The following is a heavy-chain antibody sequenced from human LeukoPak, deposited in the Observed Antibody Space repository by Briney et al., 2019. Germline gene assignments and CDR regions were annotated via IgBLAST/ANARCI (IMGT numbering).Heavy chain of an antibody. CDR3: ARGEVVGTTTGVDY. V-gene: IGHV3-21*01. CDR1: GFTFSSYS. J-gene: IGHJ4*02. Sequence: GGSLRLSCAASGFTFSSYSMNWVRQAPGKGLEWVSSISSSSSYISYADSVKGRFTISRDNAKNSLYLQMNRLRAEDTAVYYCARGEVVGTTTGVDYWGQGTLVTVSS. CDR2: ISSSSSYI. D-gene: IGHD1-26*01.